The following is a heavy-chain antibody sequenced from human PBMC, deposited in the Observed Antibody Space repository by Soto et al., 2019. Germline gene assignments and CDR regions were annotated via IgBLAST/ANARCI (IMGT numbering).Heavy chain of an antibody. D-gene: IGHD1-26*01. CDR1: GGTFSSYA. V-gene: IGHV1-69*13. CDR3: ARTPQLLEYYYYYSGMDV. CDR2: IIPIFGTA. Sequence: ASVKVSCKASGGTFSSYAISWVRQAPGQGLEWMGGIIPIFGTANYAQKFQGRVTITADESTSTAYMELSSLRSEDTAVYYCARTPQLLEYYYYYSGMDVWGQGTTVTVSS. J-gene: IGHJ6*02.